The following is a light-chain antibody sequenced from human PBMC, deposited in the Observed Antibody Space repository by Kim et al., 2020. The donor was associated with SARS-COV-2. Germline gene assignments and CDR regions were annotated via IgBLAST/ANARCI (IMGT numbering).Light chain of an antibody. Sequence: GQSITISCTGTSSDVGGYNYVSWYQQHPGKAPKLMIYDVSNRPSGVSNRFSGSKSGNTASLTISGLQAEDEADYYCSSYPSSSTRVFGGGTQLTVL. CDR2: DVS. V-gene: IGLV2-14*03. CDR3: SSYPSSSTRV. CDR1: SSDVGGYNY. J-gene: IGLJ3*02.